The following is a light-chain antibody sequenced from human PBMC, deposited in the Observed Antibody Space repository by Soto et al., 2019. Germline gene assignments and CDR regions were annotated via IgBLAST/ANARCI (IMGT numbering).Light chain of an antibody. CDR2: GAS. V-gene: IGKV3-20*01. Sequence: ETVLTQSPGTLSLSPGERVTLSCRTSQSVSSSYLAWYQQKPGQAPRLLIYGASSRATGIPDRFTGSTSGTDFTLTISSLEPEDFAVYYCQLYGSSPLYTFGQGTKLEIE. J-gene: IGKJ2*01. CDR1: QSVSSSY. CDR3: QLYGSSPLYT.